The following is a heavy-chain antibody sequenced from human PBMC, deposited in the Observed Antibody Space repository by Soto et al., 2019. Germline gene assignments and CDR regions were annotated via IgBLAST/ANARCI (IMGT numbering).Heavy chain of an antibody. CDR1: GFTFSTFA. V-gene: IGHV3-21*01. Sequence: EVQLVESGGGLVKPGGSLRLSCAASGFTFSTFAMNWVRQAPGKGLEWVSSISSTSNFIFYAASVRGRFTISRDNAKNSLNLQMYSLRAEDKAVYYCARDRWFDPWGQGTLVTVSS. CDR2: ISSTSNFI. J-gene: IGHJ5*02. CDR3: ARDRWFDP.